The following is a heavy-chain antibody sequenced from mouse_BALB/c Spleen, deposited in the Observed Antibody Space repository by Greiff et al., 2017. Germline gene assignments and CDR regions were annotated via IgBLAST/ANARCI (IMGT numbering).Heavy chain of an antibody. V-gene: IGHV1S135*01. J-gene: IGHJ2*01. CDR3: AMALLRLRGYFDY. Sequence: EVQGVESGPELMKPGASVKISCKASGYSFTSYYMHWVKQSHGKSLEWIGYIDPFNGGTSYNQKFKGKATLTVDKSSSTAYMHLSSLTSEDSAVYYCAMALLRLRGYFDYWGQGTTLTVSS. D-gene: IGHD1-2*01. CDR2: IDPFNGGT. CDR1: GYSFTSYY.